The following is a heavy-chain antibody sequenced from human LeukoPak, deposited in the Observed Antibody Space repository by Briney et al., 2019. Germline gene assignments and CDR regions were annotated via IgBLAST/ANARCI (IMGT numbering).Heavy chain of an antibody. V-gene: IGHV3-30-3*01. J-gene: IGHJ4*02. CDR1: GFTFSSYA. CDR2: TSDDGSAK. Sequence: PGGSLRLSCAASGFTFSSYAMHWVRQAPGEGLQWLALTSDDGSAKYYADSVKGRFTISRDNSQNTLYLQMNSLRAEETAMYYCARAPGGFHGDYSPIGYWGQGTLVTVSS. CDR3: ARAPGGFHGDYSPIGY. D-gene: IGHD4-17*01.